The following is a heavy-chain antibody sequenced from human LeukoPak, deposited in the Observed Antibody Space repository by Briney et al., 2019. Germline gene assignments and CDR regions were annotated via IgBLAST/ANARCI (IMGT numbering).Heavy chain of an antibody. V-gene: IGHV1-2*02. J-gene: IGHJ5*02. Sequence: GASVKVSCKASGYTFTGYYMHWVRQAPGEGLEWMGWINPNSGGTKYAQKFQGRVTMTRDTSINTAYMEVRRLTSDDTAVYYCARDNSVGDNAWWFDPWGQGTLVTVSS. D-gene: IGHD1-26*01. CDR3: ARDNSVGDNAWWFDP. CDR1: GYTFTGYY. CDR2: INPNSGGT.